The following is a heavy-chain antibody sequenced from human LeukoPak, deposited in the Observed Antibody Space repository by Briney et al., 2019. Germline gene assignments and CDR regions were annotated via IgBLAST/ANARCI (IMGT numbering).Heavy chain of an antibody. Sequence: SETLSLTCTVSGGSISSSSYYWGWIRQPPGKGLEWIGSIYYSGSTYYNPSLKSRVTISVDTSKNQFSLKLSSVTAADTAVYYCARLYYDSSGYYYFDYWGQGTLVTVSS. V-gene: IGHV4-39*07. CDR1: GGSISSSSYY. D-gene: IGHD3-22*01. J-gene: IGHJ4*02. CDR3: ARLYYDSSGYYYFDY. CDR2: IYYSGST.